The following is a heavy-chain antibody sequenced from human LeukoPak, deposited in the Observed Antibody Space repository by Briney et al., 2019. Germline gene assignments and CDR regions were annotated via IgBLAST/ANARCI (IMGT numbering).Heavy chain of an antibody. CDR1: GFTFSSYS. CDR3: AKDGAAYCSSTSCYQYYYYYYMDV. J-gene: IGHJ6*03. V-gene: IGHV3-23*01. CDR2: ISGSGGST. Sequence: GGSLRLSCAASGFTFSSYSMNWVRQAPGKGLEWVSAISGSGGSTYYADSVKGRFTISRDNSKNTLYLQMNSLRAEDTAVYYCAKDGAAYCSSTSCYQYYYYYYMDVWGKGTTVTVSS. D-gene: IGHD2-2*01.